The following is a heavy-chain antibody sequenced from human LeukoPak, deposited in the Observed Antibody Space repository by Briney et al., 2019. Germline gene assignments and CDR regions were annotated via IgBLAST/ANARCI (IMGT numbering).Heavy chain of an antibody. V-gene: IGHV4-39*01. CDR1: GDSVSSSNYY. CDR3: ARSYDFWSGYQQANAFDF. D-gene: IGHD3-3*01. J-gene: IGHJ3*01. CDR2: IYYSEST. Sequence: SETLSLTCSVSGDSVSSSNYYWGWIRQPPGKGLEWIGSIYYSESTYYKPSLKSRVIISVDTSKNQFSLKLSSVTAADTAVYYCARSYDFWSGYQQANAFDFWGQGSIVTVSS.